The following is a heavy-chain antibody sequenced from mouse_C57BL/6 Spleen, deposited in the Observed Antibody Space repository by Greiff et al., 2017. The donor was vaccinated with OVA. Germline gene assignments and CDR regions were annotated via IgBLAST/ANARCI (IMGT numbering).Heavy chain of an antibody. CDR1: GFTFSSYG. CDR2: ISSGGSYT. D-gene: IGHD1-1*01. CDR3: ASITTVVPYYFDY. Sequence: EVKLVESGGDLVKPGGSLKLSCAASGFTFSSYGMSWVRQTPDKRLEWVATISSGGSYTYYPDSVKGRFTISRDNAKNTLYLRMSSLKSEDTAMYYCASITTVVPYYFDYWGQGTTLTVSS. J-gene: IGHJ2*01. V-gene: IGHV5-6*02.